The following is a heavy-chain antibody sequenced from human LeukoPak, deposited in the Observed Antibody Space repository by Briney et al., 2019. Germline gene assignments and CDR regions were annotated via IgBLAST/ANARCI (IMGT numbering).Heavy chain of an antibody. V-gene: IGHV4-59*01. D-gene: IGHD3-22*01. CDR1: AASISTYY. Sequence: SETLSPTCTVSAASISTYYCSWIRQPPGKGLEWIGYTHNTGSTNYNPSLGSRVTISLDTSKNQFSLKLSSVTAEDPAVYYCARDQTYYHDSSGYYSGFYDSWGQGALVSVYS. CDR2: THNTGST. J-gene: IGHJ4*02. CDR3: ARDQTYYHDSSGYYSGFYDS.